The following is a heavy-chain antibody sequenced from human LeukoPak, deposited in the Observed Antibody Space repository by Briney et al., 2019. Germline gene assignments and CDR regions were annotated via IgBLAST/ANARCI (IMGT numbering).Heavy chain of an antibody. CDR1: GVTFSSYY. CDR3: AACAESSETDY. CDR2: INYSGST. Sequence: AETLTLTCAAYGVTFSSYYWSWVRQPPGKGLEWIGEINYSGSTNYNPYLKSRVTITVDTSKNQFPLKLSLVTAAETAVYCGAACAESSETDYWCWGNRVTVSS. J-gene: IGHJ4*02. V-gene: IGHV4-34*08. D-gene: IGHD3-10*01.